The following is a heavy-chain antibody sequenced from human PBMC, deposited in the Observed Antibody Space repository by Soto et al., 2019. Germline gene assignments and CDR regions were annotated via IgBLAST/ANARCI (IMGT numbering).Heavy chain of an antibody. J-gene: IGHJ5*02. Sequence: SVKVSCKASGYTFTSYGISWVRQAPGQGLEWMGGIIPIFSTANYAQKFQGRVTITADESTSTAYMELSSLRSEDTAVYYCARSDDYGNWFDPWGQGTLVTVSS. CDR1: GYTFTSYG. V-gene: IGHV1-69*13. D-gene: IGHD4-17*01. CDR3: ARSDDYGNWFDP. CDR2: IIPIFSTA.